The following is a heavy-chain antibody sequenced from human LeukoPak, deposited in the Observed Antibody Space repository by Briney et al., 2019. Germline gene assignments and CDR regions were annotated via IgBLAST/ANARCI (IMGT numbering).Heavy chain of an antibody. CDR1: GFTFSSNA. D-gene: IGHD2-2*01. V-gene: IGHV3-30-3*01. CDR2: TSYDGIYK. J-gene: IGHJ3*02. CDR3: ARDMPGAFDI. Sequence: GGSLRLSCAASGFTFSSNAMNWVRQAPGRGLEWVAITSYDGIYKYYADSVKGRFTISRDNSKNTLYLQMNSLRAEDTAVYYCARDMPGAFDIWGQGTMVTVSS.